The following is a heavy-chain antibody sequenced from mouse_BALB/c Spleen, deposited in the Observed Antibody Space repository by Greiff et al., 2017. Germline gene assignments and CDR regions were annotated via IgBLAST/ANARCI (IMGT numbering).Heavy chain of an antibody. CDR2: ISYSGST. D-gene: IGHD2-3*01. J-gene: IGHJ1*01. V-gene: IGHV3-8*02. CDR3: ARYDGYPWYFDV. CDR1: GDSITSGY. Sequence: EVKLEESGPSLVKPSQTLSLTCSVTGDSITSGYWNWIRKFPGNKLEYMGYISYSGSTYYNPSLKSRISITRDTSKNQYYLQLNSVTTEDTATYYCARYDGYPWYFDVWGAGTTVTVSS.